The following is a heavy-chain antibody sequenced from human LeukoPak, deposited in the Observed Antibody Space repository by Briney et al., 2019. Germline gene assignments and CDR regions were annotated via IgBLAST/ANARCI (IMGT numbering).Heavy chain of an antibody. V-gene: IGHV3-74*01. Sequence: PGGSLTLSCAASAFTFSRYWMHWVRQPPGEGLVWVSRISSDGTTTTYADSVKDRFSISRDNAGNTLYLQVNSRRGEDTAVYYCARFAEGSVSLSGGQGALVTVPS. D-gene: IGHD3-10*01. J-gene: IGHJ4*02. CDR1: AFTFSRYW. CDR2: ISSDGTTT. CDR3: ARFAEGSVSLS.